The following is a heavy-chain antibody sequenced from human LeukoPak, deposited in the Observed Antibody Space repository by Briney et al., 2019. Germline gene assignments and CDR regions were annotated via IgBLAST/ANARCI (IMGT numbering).Heavy chain of an antibody. V-gene: IGHV3-30*04. D-gene: IGHD2/OR15-2a*01. J-gene: IGHJ4*02. CDR1: GFTFDDYA. Sequence: GGSLRPSCAASGFTFDDYAMHWVRQAPGKGLEWVAFISYDGSTKTYADSVKGRFTTSRDISLHLQMNSLRAEDTAVYYCVRNNNNDYWGQGTLVTVSS. CDR2: ISYDGSTK. CDR3: VRNNNNDY.